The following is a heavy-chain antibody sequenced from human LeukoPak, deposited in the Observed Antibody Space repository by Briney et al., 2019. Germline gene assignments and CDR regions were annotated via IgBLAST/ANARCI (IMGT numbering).Heavy chain of an antibody. J-gene: IGHJ4*02. V-gene: IGHV3-33*06. CDR1: GFTFSSYG. Sequence: HPGGSLRLSCAASGFTFSSYGMHWVRQAPGKGLEWVAVIWYDGSNKYYADSVKGRFTIPRDNSKNTLYLLMNSLRAEDTAVYYCAKDRVPGGYYDFWSGYYSDFDYWGQGTLVTVSS. D-gene: IGHD3-3*01. CDR2: IWYDGSNK. CDR3: AKDRVPGGYYDFWSGYYSDFDY.